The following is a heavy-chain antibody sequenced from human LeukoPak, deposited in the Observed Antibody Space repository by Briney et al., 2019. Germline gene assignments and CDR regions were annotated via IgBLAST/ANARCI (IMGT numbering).Heavy chain of an antibody. CDR1: GFIFSDYY. CDR3: ARRFRGYDFFDS. V-gene: IGHV3-11*06. D-gene: IGHD5-12*01. CDR2: ISSSSGYR. J-gene: IGHJ4*02. Sequence: GGSLRLSCAASGFIFSDYYMSWIRQPPGKGLEWVSFISSSSGYRSYGDSVKGRFTISRDNARNSVYLQMNSLRAEDTAVYYCARRFRGYDFFDSWGQGTLVTVSS.